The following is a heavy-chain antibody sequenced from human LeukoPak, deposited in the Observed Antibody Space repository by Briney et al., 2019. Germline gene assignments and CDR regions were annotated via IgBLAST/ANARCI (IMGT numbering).Heavy chain of an antibody. CDR2: INHSEST. CDR1: GGSFSGYY. Sequence: SETLSLTCAVYGGSFSGYYWSWIRQPPGKGLEWIGEINHSESTNYNPSLKSRVTISVDTSRNQFSLKLSSVTAADTAVYYCAGLGYCSSTSCPVYYMDVWGKGTTVTVSS. J-gene: IGHJ6*03. V-gene: IGHV4-34*01. CDR3: AGLGYCSSTSCPVYYMDV. D-gene: IGHD2-2*01.